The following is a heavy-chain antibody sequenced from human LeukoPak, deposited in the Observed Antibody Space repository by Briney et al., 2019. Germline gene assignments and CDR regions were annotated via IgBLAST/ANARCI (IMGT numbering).Heavy chain of an antibody. CDR1: GYTFTGYY. Sequence: ASVKVSCKASGYTFTGYYMHWVRQAPGQGLEWMGWINPNSGGTNYAQKFQGRVTMTRDTSISTAYMELSRLRSDDTAVYYCARGNYYYGSGSPHGYWGQGTLVTVSS. CDR3: ARGNYYYGSGSPHGY. D-gene: IGHD3-10*01. J-gene: IGHJ4*02. V-gene: IGHV1-2*02. CDR2: INPNSGGT.